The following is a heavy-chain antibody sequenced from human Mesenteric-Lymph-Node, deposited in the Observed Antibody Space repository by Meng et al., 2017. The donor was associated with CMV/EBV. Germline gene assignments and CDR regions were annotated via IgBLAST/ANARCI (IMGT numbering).Heavy chain of an antibody. Sequence: GESLKISCAACGFTFSSYDMHWVRQATGKGLEWVSVIGTAGDTYYPGSVKGQFTISRDNVKNTVFLQMNGLRAEDTAVYYCARSVGGFDYWGQGILVTVSS. CDR1: GFTFSSYD. D-gene: IGHD3-16*01. CDR3: ARSVGGFDY. V-gene: IGHV3-13*03. CDR2: IGTAGDT. J-gene: IGHJ4*02.